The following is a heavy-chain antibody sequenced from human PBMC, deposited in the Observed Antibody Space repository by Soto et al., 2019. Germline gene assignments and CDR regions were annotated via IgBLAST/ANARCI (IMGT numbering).Heavy chain of an antibody. D-gene: IGHD6-19*01. CDR2: ISSSSSYI. V-gene: IGHV3-21*01. CDR3: ARDQPGIAVAKGAFDI. J-gene: IGHJ3*02. CDR1: GFTFSSYS. Sequence: GGSLRLSCVASGFTFSSYSMNWVRQAPGKGLEWVSSISSSSSYIYYADSVKGRFTIPRDNAKNSLYLQMNSLRAEDTAVYYCARDQPGIAVAKGAFDIWGQGTMVTVSS.